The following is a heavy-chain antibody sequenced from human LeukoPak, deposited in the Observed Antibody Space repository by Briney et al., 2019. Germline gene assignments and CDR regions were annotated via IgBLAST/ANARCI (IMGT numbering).Heavy chain of an antibody. D-gene: IGHD4-17*01. Sequence: VRSLRLSCAPSGFPFSASAMTYVRQAPVKGLWWVSHILSTGSTYYAASVRGSFTISKDNSKNTLYLLMTSLRADDTAVYYCATVKYDYGDPVGWFDPWGQGTLVTVSS. J-gene: IGHJ5*02. V-gene: IGHV3-23*01. CDR1: GFPFSASA. CDR2: ILSTGST. CDR3: ATVKYDYGDPVGWFDP.